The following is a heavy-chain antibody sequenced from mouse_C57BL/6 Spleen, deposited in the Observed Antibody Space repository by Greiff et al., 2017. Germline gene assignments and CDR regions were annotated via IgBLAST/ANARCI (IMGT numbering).Heavy chain of an antibody. CDR2: IYPGDGDT. V-gene: IGHV1-82*01. J-gene: IGHJ1*03. CDR3: ARGGWYLEV. CDR1: GYAFSSSW. Sequence: VKLMESGPELVKPGASVKISCKASGYAFSSSWMNWVKQRPGTGLEWIGRIYPGDGDTNYNGKFKGKATLTADKSSSTAYMQLSSLTSEDSAVYFCARGGWYLEVWGTGTTVTVSS.